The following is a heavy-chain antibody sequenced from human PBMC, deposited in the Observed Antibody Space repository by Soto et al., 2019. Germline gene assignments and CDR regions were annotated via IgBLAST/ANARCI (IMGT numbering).Heavy chain of an antibody. J-gene: IGHJ6*03. CDR1: GGSISSYY. V-gene: IGHV4-59*01. Sequence: SETLSLTCTVSGGSISSYYWSWIRQPPGKGLEWIGYIYYSGSTNYNPSLKSRVTISVDTSKNQFSLKLSSVTAADTAVYYCARGNHEPYYYYMDVWGKGTTVTVSS. D-gene: IGHD3-10*01. CDR3: ARGNHEPYYYYMDV. CDR2: IYYSGST.